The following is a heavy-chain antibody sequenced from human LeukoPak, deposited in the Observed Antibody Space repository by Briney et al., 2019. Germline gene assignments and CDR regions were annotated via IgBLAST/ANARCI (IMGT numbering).Heavy chain of an antibody. J-gene: IGHJ3*02. V-gene: IGHV4-4*07. D-gene: IGHD6-13*01. CDR2: IYSSGGT. CDR1: GGSISSYY. CDR3: ARGIAAASERAFDI. Sequence: PSETLSLTCTVSGGSISSYYWSWIRQPAGKGLEWIGRIYSSGGTDYNPSLKSRVTMSVDTSKKQFSLKLRSVTAADTAGYYCARGIAAASERAFDIWGQGTMVTVSS.